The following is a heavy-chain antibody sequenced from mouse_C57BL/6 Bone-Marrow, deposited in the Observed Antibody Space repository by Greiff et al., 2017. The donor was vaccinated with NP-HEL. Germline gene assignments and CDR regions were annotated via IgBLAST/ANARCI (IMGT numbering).Heavy chain of an antibody. V-gene: IGHV1-19*01. J-gene: IGHJ2*01. CDR3: ARGPIFYYYGSSPFYYFDY. CDR1: GYTFTDYY. D-gene: IGHD1-1*01. CDR2: INPYNGGT. Sequence: EVQLQQSGPVLVKPGASVKMSCKASGYTFTDYYMNWVKQSHGKSLEWIGVINPYNGGTSYNQKFKGKATLTVDKSSSTAYMELNSLTSEDSAVYYCARGPIFYYYGSSPFYYFDYWGQGTTLTVSS.